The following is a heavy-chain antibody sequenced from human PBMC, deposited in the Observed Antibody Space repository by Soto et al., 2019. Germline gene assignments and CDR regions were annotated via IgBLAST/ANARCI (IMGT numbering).Heavy chain of an antibody. CDR1: GGTFSTYT. D-gene: IGHD6-25*01. CDR2: IIPLFGTA. J-gene: IGHJ3*01. CDR3: ARRLDGRAEEGFDV. Sequence: QVQLVQAGAEVRKPGSSVKVSCKASGGTFSTYTIYWVRQAPGQGLEWMGRIIPLFGTAKYAQNFQDRVTITAEESTTTAYMELTALSSEDTAVYYCARRLDGRAEEGFDVWGEGTAVTVSA. V-gene: IGHV1-69*18.